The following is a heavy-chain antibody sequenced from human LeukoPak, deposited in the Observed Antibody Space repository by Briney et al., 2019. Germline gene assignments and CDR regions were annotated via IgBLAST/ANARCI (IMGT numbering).Heavy chain of an antibody. CDR3: ARVGGDYGNAFDI. Sequence: GGSPRLSCAAAGLTFSDYYMSWIRQAPGNGLAWVSFISSSGSTIYYADSVKGRFTISRDNAKNSLYLQMNSLRAEDTAVYYCARVGGDYGNAFDIWGQGTMVTVSS. D-gene: IGHD4-17*01. V-gene: IGHV3-11*04. CDR1: GLTFSDYY. CDR2: ISSSGSTI. J-gene: IGHJ3*02.